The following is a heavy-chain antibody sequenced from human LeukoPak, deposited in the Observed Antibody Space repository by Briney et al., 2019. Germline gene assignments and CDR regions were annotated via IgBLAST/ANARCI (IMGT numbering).Heavy chain of an antibody. V-gene: IGHV3-30*02. CDR1: GFTFSSYG. CDR2: IRYDGSNK. J-gene: IGHJ4*02. D-gene: IGHD6-6*01. CDR3: AKSIAARRDYFDY. Sequence: GGSLRLSCAASGFTFSSYGMHWVRQAPGKGLEWVAFIRYDGSNKYYADSVKGRFTVSRDNSKNTLYLQMNSLRAEDTAVYYCAKSIAARRDYFDYWGQGTLVTVSS.